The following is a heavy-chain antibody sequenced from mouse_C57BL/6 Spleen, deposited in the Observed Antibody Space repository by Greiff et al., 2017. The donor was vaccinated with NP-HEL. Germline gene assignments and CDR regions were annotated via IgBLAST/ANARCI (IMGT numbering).Heavy chain of an antibody. CDR3: ARRNDYLAWFAY. Sequence: EVMLVESGGGLVKPGGSLKLSCAASGFTFSSYTMSWVRQTPEKRLEWVATISGGGGNTYYPDSVKGRFTISRDNAKNTLYLQMSSLRSEDTALYYCARRNDYLAWFAYWGQGTLVTVSA. J-gene: IGHJ3*01. CDR2: ISGGGGNT. CDR1: GFTFSSYT. D-gene: IGHD2-4*01. V-gene: IGHV5-9*01.